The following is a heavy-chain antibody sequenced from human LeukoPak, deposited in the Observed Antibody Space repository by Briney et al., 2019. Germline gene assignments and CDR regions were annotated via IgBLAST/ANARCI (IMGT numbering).Heavy chain of an antibody. Sequence: SETLSLTCVVSGGSVSGYYWGWIRQPPGRGPEWIGYVYYSGSTNYNPSFKSRITISVDTSRNQFSLQLSSVTAADTAVYYCARIHRYCSGGACYVLDNWGQGTLVAVSS. CDR3: ARIHRYCSGGACYVLDN. V-gene: IGHV4-59*02. J-gene: IGHJ4*02. CDR2: VYYSGST. D-gene: IGHD2-15*01. CDR1: GGSVSGYY.